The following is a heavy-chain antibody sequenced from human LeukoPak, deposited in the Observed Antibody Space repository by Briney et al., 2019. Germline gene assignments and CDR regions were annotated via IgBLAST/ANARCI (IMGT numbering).Heavy chain of an antibody. CDR1: GDTVSTNSAA. Sequence: PSQTLSLTCAVSGDTVSTNSAAWNWIRQSPSRGLEWLGRTYYRSKWNNEYALSVKSLMTVNPDTAKNQFSLQLNSVTPEDKAVYYCARGRIGTTRYFDYWGQGILVTVSS. CDR3: ARGRIGTTRYFDY. D-gene: IGHD1-1*01. CDR2: TYYRSKWNN. J-gene: IGHJ4*02. V-gene: IGHV6-1*01.